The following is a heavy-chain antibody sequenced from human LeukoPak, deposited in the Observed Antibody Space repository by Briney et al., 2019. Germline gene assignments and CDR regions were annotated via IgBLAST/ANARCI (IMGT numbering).Heavy chain of an antibody. J-gene: IGHJ4*02. CDR2: ISPDGSET. CDR1: GFTSSSSW. Sequence: GGSLRLSCAPSGFTSSSSWMSWVRQAPGKGLEWVANISPDGSETNYVDSVKGRFTISRDNAKNSLYLQMNSLRAEDTAVYYCARPRVPDSWGQGTLVIVSS. V-gene: IGHV3-7*01. CDR3: ARPRVPDS.